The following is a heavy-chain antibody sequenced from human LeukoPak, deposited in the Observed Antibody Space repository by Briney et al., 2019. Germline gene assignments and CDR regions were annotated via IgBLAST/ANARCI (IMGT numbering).Heavy chain of an antibody. V-gene: IGHV3-48*01. Sequence: GGSLRLSCAASGFTFSSYSMNWVRQAPGKGLEWVSYISSSSSTIYYADSVKGRFSISRDNAKNSLHLQMNSLRAEDTAVYYCARMYYDFWSGYYFDYWGQGTLVTVSS. D-gene: IGHD3-3*01. CDR1: GFTFSSYS. CDR2: ISSSSSTI. CDR3: ARMYYDFWSGYYFDY. J-gene: IGHJ4*02.